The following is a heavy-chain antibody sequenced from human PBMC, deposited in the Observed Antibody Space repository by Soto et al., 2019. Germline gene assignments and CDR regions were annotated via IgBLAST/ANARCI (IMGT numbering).Heavy chain of an antibody. D-gene: IGHD2-21*01. V-gene: IGHV5-10-1*01. J-gene: IGHJ4*02. CDR2: IDPSDSYT. Sequence: PGESLKISCKGSGYSFTSYWISWVRQMPGKGLEWMGRIDPSDSYTNYSPSFQGHVTISADKSISTAYLQWSSLKASDTAMYYCASEVFPESNFDYWGQATLVTVSS. CDR1: GYSFTSYW. CDR3: ASEVFPESNFDY.